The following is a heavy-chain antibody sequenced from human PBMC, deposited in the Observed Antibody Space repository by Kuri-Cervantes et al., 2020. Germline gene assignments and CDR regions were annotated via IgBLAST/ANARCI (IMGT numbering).Heavy chain of an antibody. Sequence: SETLSLTCTVSGGSISSYYLSWIRQPPGKGLEWIGYIYYSGSTNYNPSLKSRVTISVDTSKNQFSLKLSSVTAADTAVYYCARGGGGDGYNFNYWGQGTLVTVSS. CDR3: ARGGGGDGYNFNY. CDR1: GGSISSYY. J-gene: IGHJ4*02. V-gene: IGHV4-59*01. D-gene: IGHD5-24*01. CDR2: IYYSGST.